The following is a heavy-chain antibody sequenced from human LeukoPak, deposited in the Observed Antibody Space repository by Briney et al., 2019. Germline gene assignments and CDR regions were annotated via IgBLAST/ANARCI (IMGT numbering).Heavy chain of an antibody. V-gene: IGHV3-11*01. J-gene: IGHJ4*02. CDR2: ISRSGDTI. CDR1: GFTFSDYA. CDR3: AGYHWNSGVVY. Sequence: PGGSLRLSCAASGFTFSDYAMSWIRQAPGQGLEWVSYISRSGDTIDYADSVKCRFSISRDNAKNSLYLQMNSLRAEDTAVYYCAGYHWNSGVVYWGQGTLVTVSS. D-gene: IGHD1-7*01.